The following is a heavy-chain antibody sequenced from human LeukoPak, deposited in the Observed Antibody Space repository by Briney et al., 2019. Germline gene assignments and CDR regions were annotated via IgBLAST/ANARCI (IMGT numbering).Heavy chain of an antibody. V-gene: IGHV3-33*06. CDR2: IWYDGSNK. J-gene: IGHJ3*02. D-gene: IGHD3-22*01. Sequence: GGSLRLSCAASGFTFSSYGMHWVRQAPGKGLEWVAVIWYDGSNKYYADSVKGRFTISRDNSKNTLYLQMNSLRAEDTAGYYCAKDYYDSSGYPRYAFDIWGQGTMVTVSS. CDR3: AKDYYDSSGYPRYAFDI. CDR1: GFTFSSYG.